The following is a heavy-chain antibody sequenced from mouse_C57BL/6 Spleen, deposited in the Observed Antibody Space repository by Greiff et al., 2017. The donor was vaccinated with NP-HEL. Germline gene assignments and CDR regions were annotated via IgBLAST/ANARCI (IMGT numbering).Heavy chain of an antibody. CDR3: ARDEGYYYGSSWYFDV. CDR2: ISDGGSYT. D-gene: IGHD1-1*01. CDR1: GFTFSSYA. Sequence: EVQGVESGGGLVKPGGSLKLSCAASGFTFSSYAMSWVRQTPEKRLEWVATISDGGSYTYYPDNVKGRFTISRDNAKNNLYLQMSHLKSEDTAMYYCARDEGYYYGSSWYFDVWGTGTTVTVSS. V-gene: IGHV5-4*01. J-gene: IGHJ1*03.